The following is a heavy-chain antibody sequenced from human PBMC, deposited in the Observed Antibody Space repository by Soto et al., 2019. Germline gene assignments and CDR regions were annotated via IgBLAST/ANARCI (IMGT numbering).Heavy chain of an antibody. CDR3: ERTVIWFGELRYYYYGMDV. CDR1: GYSFTSYW. V-gene: IGHV5-51*01. CDR2: IYPGDSDT. D-gene: IGHD3-10*01. Sequence: PGESLKISCKGSGYSFTSYWIGWVRQMPGKGLEWMGIIYPGDSDTRYSPSFQGQVTISADKSISTAYLQWSSLKASDTAMYYCERTVIWFGELRYYYYGMDVWGQGTTVTVSS. J-gene: IGHJ6*02.